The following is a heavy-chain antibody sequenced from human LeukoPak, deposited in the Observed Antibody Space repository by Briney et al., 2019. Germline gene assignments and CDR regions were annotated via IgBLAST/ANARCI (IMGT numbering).Heavy chain of an antibody. D-gene: IGHD3-3*01. Sequence: SETLSLTCTVSGDSIRSYYWSWLRQPPGKGLEWIGYIYYSGSATYNPSLKSRVTISPDTLKNQFSLKLSSVTAADTAVYYCARDTGSSSYDFWSGYSIWDYWGQGTLVTVSS. CDR2: IYYSGSA. V-gene: IGHV4-59*12. CDR1: GDSIRSYY. J-gene: IGHJ4*02. CDR3: ARDTGSSSYDFWSGYSIWDY.